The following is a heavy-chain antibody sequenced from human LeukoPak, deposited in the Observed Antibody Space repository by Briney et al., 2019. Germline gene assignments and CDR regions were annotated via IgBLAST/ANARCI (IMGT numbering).Heavy chain of an antibody. J-gene: IGHJ6*02. V-gene: IGHV4-59*01. CDR3: ARERTEAGMDV. CDR2: IYYSGST. CDR1: GGSFSGYY. Sequence: SETLSLTCAVYGGSFSGYYWSWIRQPPGKGLEWIGYIYYSGSTNYNPSLKSRVTISVDTSKNQFSLKLSSVTAADTAVYYCARERTEAGMDVWGQGTTVTVSS.